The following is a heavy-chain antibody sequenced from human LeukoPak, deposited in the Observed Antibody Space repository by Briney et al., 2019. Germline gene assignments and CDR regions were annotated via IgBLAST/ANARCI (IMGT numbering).Heavy chain of an antibody. D-gene: IGHD6-13*01. CDR2: ISSSGSTI. CDR1: GFTFSDYY. J-gene: IGHJ5*02. Sequence: GGSLRLSCAASGFTFSDYYMSWVRQAPGKGLEWVSYISSSGSTIYYADSMKGRFTISRDNAKNSLYLQMNSLRAEDTAVYYWAREGRSSWYGGGNWFDPWGQGTLVTVSS. CDR3: AREGRSSWYGGGNWFDP. V-gene: IGHV3-11*01.